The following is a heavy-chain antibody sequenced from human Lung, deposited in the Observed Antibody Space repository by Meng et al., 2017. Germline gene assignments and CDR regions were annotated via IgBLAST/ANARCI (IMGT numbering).Heavy chain of an antibody. CDR1: GYPFTNYG. CDR3: ARSPYSSGWPNFDS. Sequence: QVHLVQSGAEGREPGASVNVSCMASGYPFTNYGISWVRQAPGQGREWMGWISVYNVNTNYAQKFQGRVTMTTDTSTSTTYMELRSLRSDDTGVYYCARSPYSSGWPNFDSWGQGTLVTVSS. J-gene: IGHJ4*02. CDR2: ISVYNVNT. V-gene: IGHV1-18*01. D-gene: IGHD6-19*01.